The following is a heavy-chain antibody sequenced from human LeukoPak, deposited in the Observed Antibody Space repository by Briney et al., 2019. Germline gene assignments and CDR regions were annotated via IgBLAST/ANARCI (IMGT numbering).Heavy chain of an antibody. CDR2: ISYDGSNK. J-gene: IGHJ4*02. Sequence: PGGSLRLSCAASGFTFSSYAMHWVRQAPGKGLERVAVISYDGSNKYYADSVKGRFTISRDNSKNTLYLQMNSLRAEDTAVYYCARDRSRYSYGPLDYWGQGTLVTVSS. CDR1: GFTFSSYA. V-gene: IGHV3-30-3*01. D-gene: IGHD5-18*01. CDR3: ARDRSRYSYGPLDY.